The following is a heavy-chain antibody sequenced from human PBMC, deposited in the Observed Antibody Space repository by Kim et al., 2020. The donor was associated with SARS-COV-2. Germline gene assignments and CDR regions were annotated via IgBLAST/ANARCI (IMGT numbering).Heavy chain of an antibody. CDR3: ASRTTAVAGTFDY. D-gene: IGHD6-19*01. CDR2: IWYDGSNK. V-gene: IGHV3-33*01. Sequence: GGSLRLSCAASGFTFSSYGMHWVRQAPGKGLEWVAVIWYDGSNKHYADSVKGRFTISRDNSKNTLYLQMNSLRAEDTAVYYCASRTTAVAGTFDYWGQGTLVTVSS. J-gene: IGHJ4*02. CDR1: GFTFSSYG.